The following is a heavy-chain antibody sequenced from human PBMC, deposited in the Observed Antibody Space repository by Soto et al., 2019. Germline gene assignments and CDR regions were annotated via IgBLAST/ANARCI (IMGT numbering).Heavy chain of an antibody. CDR2: IYYSGST. V-gene: IGHV4-39*01. CDR3: ARTQRGYSYGFTFDY. Sequence: QLQLQGSGPGLVKPSETLSLACTVSGGSISSSSYYWGWIRQPPGKGLEWIGSIYYSGSTYYNPSLKSRVTISVDTSKNQFSLKLSSVTAADTAVYYCARTQRGYSYGFTFDYWGQGTLVTVSS. CDR1: GGSISSSSYY. D-gene: IGHD5-18*01. J-gene: IGHJ4*02.